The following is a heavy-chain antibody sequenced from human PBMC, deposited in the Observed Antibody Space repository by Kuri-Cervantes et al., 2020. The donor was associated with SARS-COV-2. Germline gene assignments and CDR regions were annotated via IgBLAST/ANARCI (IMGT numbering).Heavy chain of an antibody. CDR2: INHSGST. D-gene: IGHD2-21*01. Sequence: GSLRLSCAVYGGSFSGYYWSWIRQPPGKGLEWIGEINHSGSTNYNPSLKSRVTISVDTSKNQFSLELSSVTAADTAVYYCARRFGDYGQFDYWGQGTLVTVSS. CDR3: ARRFGDYGQFDY. J-gene: IGHJ4*02. CDR1: GGSFSGYY. V-gene: IGHV4-34*01.